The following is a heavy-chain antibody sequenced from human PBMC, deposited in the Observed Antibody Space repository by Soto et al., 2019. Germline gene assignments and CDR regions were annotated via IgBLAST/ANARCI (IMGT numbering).Heavy chain of an antibody. CDR3: AKDPRGLAHVGCDY. V-gene: IGHV3-30*18. CDR2: MSHDGIIK. J-gene: IGHJ4*02. D-gene: IGHD2-15*01. CDR1: GFTFSYYG. Sequence: QVQLVESGGGVVQPGRSLRLSCAASGFTFSYYGMHWVRQAPGKGLEWVAAMSHDGIIKDYADSVKGRFTISRDNSRNTLYLQMNSLRPEDTAVYHCAKDPRGLAHVGCDYWGQGTLVTVSS.